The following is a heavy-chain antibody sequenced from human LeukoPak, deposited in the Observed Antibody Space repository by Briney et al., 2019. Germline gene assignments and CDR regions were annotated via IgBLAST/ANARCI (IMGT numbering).Heavy chain of an antibody. CDR2: IYYSGST. V-gene: IGHV4-39*01. D-gene: IGHD3-10*01. Sequence: KPSETLSLTCTVSGGFISSSSYYWGWIRQPPGKGLEWIGSIYYSGSTYYNPSLKSRVTISVDTSKNQFSLKLSSVTAADTAVYYCARQVLDTMVRGVIIGWGQGTLVTVSS. J-gene: IGHJ4*02. CDR3: ARQVLDTMVRGVIIG. CDR1: GGFISSSSYY.